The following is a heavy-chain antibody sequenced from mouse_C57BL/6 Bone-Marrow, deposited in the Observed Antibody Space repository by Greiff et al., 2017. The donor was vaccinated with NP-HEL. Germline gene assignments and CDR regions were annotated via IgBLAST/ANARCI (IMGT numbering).Heavy chain of an antibody. CDR2: ISSGGSYT. V-gene: IGHV5-6*02. CDR1: GFTFSSYG. J-gene: IGHJ4*01. Sequence: DVKLVESGGDLVKPGGSLKLSCAASGFTFSSYGMSWVRQTPDKRLEWVATISSGGSYTYYPDSVKGRFTISRDNAKNTLYLQMSSLKSDDTAMYYCARHGGNYDDAMDYGGQGTSVTVSS. CDR3: ARHGGNYDDAMDY. D-gene: IGHD2-1*01.